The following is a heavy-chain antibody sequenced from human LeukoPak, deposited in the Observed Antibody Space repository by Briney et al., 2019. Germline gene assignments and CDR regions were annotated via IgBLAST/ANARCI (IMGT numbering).Heavy chain of an antibody. CDR3: ARDAAAAGPFDY. CDR1: GYTFIDYG. J-gene: IGHJ4*02. Sequence: VASVKVSCKASGYTFIDYGVSWVRQAPGQGLEWMGWISTYNGHTYYAQKLQGRVTMTTDTSTSTAYVELRSLRSDDTAVYYCARDAAAAGPFDYWGQGTLVTVSS. D-gene: IGHD6-13*01. CDR2: ISTYNGHT. V-gene: IGHV1-18*01.